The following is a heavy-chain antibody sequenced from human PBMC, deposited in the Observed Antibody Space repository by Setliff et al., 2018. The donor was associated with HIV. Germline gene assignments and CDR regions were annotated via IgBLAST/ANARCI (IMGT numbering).Heavy chain of an antibody. CDR3: ARDRGYFDWLLYGPYYYYYYGMDV. CDR1: GYTFTSYG. J-gene: IGHJ6*02. CDR2: ISAYNGNT. V-gene: IGHV1-18*01. D-gene: IGHD3-9*01. Sequence: EASVKVSCKASGYTFTSYGISWVRQAPGQGLEWMGWISAYNGNTNYAQKLQGRVTMTTDTSTSTAYMELRSLRSDDTAVYYCARDRGYFDWLLYGPYYYYYYGMDVWGQGTTVTVSS.